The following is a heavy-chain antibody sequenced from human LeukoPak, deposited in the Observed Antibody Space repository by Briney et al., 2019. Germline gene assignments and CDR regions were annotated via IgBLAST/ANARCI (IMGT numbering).Heavy chain of an antibody. CDR1: GFTFSSYG. J-gene: IGHJ4*02. V-gene: IGHV3-33*01. CDR3: ARELRGNRGSLDY. D-gene: IGHD1-26*01. Sequence: GGSLRLSRAASGFTFSSYGMHWVRQAPGKGLEWVAVIWYDGSNKYYADSVKGRFTISRDNSKNTLYLQMNSLRAEDTAVYYCARELRGNRGSLDYWGQGTLVTVSS. CDR2: IWYDGSNK.